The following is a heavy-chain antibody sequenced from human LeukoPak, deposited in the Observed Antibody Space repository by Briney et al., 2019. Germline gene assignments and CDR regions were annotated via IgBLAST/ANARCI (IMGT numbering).Heavy chain of an antibody. CDR2: IYTSGST. J-gene: IGHJ4*02. V-gene: IGHV4-4*07. CDR3: ARWRGYRIAAAGKEFDY. D-gene: IGHD6-13*01. Sequence: SETLSLTCTVSGGSISSYYWSWIRQPAGRGLEWIGRIYTSGSTNYNPSLKSRVTMSVDTSKNQFSLKLSSVTAADTAVYYCARWRGYRIAAAGKEFDYWGQGTLVTVSS. CDR1: GGSISSYY.